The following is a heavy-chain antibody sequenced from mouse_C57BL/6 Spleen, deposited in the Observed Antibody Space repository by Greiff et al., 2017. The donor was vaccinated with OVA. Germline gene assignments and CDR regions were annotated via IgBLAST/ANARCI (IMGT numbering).Heavy chain of an antibody. D-gene: IGHD2-5*01. CDR2: INPSTGGT. CDR3: ARSRVKGYFDV. CDR1: GYSFTGYY. V-gene: IGHV1-42*01. J-gene: IGHJ1*03. Sequence: EVKLVESGPELVKPGASVKISCKASGYSFTGYYMNWVKQSPEKSLEWIGEINPSTGGTTYNQKFKAKATLTVDKSSSTAYMQLKSLTSEDSAVYYCARSRVKGYFDVWGTGTTVTVSS.